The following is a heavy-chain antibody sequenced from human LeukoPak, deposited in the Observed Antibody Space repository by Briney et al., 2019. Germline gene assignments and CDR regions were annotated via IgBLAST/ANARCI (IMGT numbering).Heavy chain of an antibody. J-gene: IGHJ4*02. D-gene: IGHD1-26*01. CDR2: IYYSGST. CDR1: GVSISSYY. V-gene: IGHV4-59*08. CDR3: ARHGASYPYSY. Sequence: SETLSLTCTVSGVSISSYYWSWIRQPPGKGLEWIGYIYYSGSTNYNPSLKSRVTISVDTSKNHFSLKVSSVTAADTAVYYCARHGASYPYSYWGQGTLVTVSS.